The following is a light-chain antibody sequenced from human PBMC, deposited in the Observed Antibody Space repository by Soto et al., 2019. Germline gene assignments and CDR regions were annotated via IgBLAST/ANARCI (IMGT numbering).Light chain of an antibody. CDR2: EVN. CDR1: SSDVGGYKY. Sequence: QSVLTQPPSASGSPGQSVTISCTGTSSDVGGYKYVSWYQQKSGKAPKLMIYEVNKRPSGVSDRFSGSKSDNTASLTVSGLQAEDEGDYYCSAYAGLSSVLFGGGTKLTVL. V-gene: IGLV2-8*01. J-gene: IGLJ2*01. CDR3: SAYAGLSSVL.